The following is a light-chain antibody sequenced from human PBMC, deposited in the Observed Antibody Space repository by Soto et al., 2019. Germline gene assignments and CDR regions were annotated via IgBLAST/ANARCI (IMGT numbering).Light chain of an antibody. CDR3: SSYAGSSNV. Sequence: LTQPPSASGSPGQSVAISCTGTSSDVGGYNYVSWYQQHPGKAPKLMIYEVNKRPSGVPDRFSGSKSGNTASLTVSGLQAEDEADYYCSSYAGSSNVFGSGTKVSVL. CDR1: SSDVGGYNY. J-gene: IGLJ1*01. CDR2: EVN. V-gene: IGLV2-8*01.